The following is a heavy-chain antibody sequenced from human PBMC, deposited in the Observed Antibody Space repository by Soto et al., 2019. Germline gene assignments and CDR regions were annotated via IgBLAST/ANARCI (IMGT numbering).Heavy chain of an antibody. Sequence: QVQLQESGPGLVKPSETLSLTCTVSGGSISSYYWSWIRQPPGKGLEWIGYIYYSGSTNYNPSLKSRATISVDTSKNQFSLKLSSVTAADTAVYYCARARNGWYLIDYWGQGTLVTVSS. J-gene: IGHJ4*02. D-gene: IGHD6-19*01. CDR2: IYYSGST. V-gene: IGHV4-59*01. CDR1: GGSISSYY. CDR3: ARARNGWYLIDY.